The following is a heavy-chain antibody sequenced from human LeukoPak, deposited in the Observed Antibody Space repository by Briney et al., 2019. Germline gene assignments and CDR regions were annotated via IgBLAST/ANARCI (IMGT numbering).Heavy chain of an antibody. CDR3: AKDSGDDGYYFDY. Sequence: GGSLRLSCAASGFTFSSYGMHWVRQAPGKGLEWVAVISYDGSNKYYADSVKGRFTISRDNSKNTLYLQMNSLRAEDTAVYYCAKDSGDDGYYFDYWGQGTLVTVSS. D-gene: IGHD3-10*01. J-gene: IGHJ4*02. CDR1: GFTFSSYG. CDR2: ISYDGSNK. V-gene: IGHV3-30*18.